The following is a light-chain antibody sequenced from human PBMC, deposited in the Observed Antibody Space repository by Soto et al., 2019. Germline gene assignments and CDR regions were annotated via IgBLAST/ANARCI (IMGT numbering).Light chain of an antibody. V-gene: IGLV3-21*04. Sequence: SYELTQPPSVSVAPGKTARITCVGNNIRSKSVHWYRQKPGQAPVMVIYYDTDRPSGIPERCSGSNSGNTATLTISWVEAGDEADYYCQVWDSSSDHVVFGGGTKLTVL. CDR2: YDT. CDR1: NIRSKS. CDR3: QVWDSSSDHVV. J-gene: IGLJ2*01.